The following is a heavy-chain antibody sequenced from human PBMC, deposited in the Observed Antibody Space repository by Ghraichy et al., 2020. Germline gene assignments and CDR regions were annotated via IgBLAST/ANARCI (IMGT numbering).Heavy chain of an antibody. V-gene: IGHV3-48*03. CDR2: ISSSGSTI. CDR3: AREEVRLRFLEWSTDGMDV. D-gene: IGHD3-3*01. Sequence: LSLTCAASGFTFSSYEMNWVRQAPGKGLEWVSYISSSGSTIYYADSVKGRFTISRDNAKNSLYLQMNSLRAEDTAVYYCAREEVRLRFLEWSTDGMDVWGQGTTVTVSS. CDR1: GFTFSSYE. J-gene: IGHJ6*02.